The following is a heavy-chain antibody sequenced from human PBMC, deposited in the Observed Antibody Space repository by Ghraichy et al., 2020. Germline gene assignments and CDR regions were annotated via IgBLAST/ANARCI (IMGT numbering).Heavy chain of an antibody. D-gene: IGHD6-6*01. J-gene: IGHJ3*02. CDR2: VYSSGRAN. CDR1: GGSIKSYY. CDR3: ARLGYGTSSGFAGFDI. V-gene: IGHV4-4*07. Sequence: SQTLSLTCSVSGGSIKSYYWNWIRQPAGKGLEWIGRVYSSGRANNYNPSLQSRVTMSVDTSKNQISLNLRSVTAADTAVYYCARLGYGTSSGFAGFDIWGQGTLVTVCS.